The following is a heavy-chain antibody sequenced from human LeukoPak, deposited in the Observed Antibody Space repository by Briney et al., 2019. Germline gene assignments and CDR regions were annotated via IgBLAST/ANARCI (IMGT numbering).Heavy chain of an antibody. J-gene: IGHJ5*02. Sequence: PSETLSLTCTVSGGSISSYYWSWIRQPPGKGLEWMGYIYYSGSTNYNPSLQSRVTISVDTSKNQFSLKLSSVTAADTAVYYCARGHDYSNYDWFDPWGQGTLVTVSS. D-gene: IGHD4-11*01. CDR2: IYYSGST. V-gene: IGHV4-59*01. CDR1: GGSISSYY. CDR3: ARGHDYSNYDWFDP.